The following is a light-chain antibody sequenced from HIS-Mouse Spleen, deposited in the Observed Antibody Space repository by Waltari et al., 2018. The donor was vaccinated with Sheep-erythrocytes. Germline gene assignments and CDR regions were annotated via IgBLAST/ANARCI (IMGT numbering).Light chain of an antibody. CDR1: SSDVGGYNY. Sequence: QSALTQPRSVSGSPGQSVTISCTGTSSDVGGYNYVSWYQQPPGKAPKLRIYDVSKPPSGVPDRFSRSKSGNTASLTISGLQAEDEADYYCCSYAGSYNHVFATGTKVTVL. CDR3: CSYAGSYNHV. CDR2: DVS. J-gene: IGLJ1*01. V-gene: IGLV2-11*01.